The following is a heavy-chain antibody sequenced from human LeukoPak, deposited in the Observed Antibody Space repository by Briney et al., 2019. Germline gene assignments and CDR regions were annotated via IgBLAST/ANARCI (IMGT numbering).Heavy chain of an antibody. V-gene: IGHV3-23*01. CDR3: TKHPWIAARPRTYYYYYMDV. J-gene: IGHJ6*03. Sequence: GGSLTLSCAASGFTFSCYAISWLRQAPGKGLEWISAISGSGGSTYYAASVKGRFTISRENSKNTLHLQMNLLKAEDTAVEFFTKHPWIAARPRTYYYYYMDVWGKGTTVTVSS. CDR2: ISGSGGST. CDR1: GFTFSCYA. D-gene: IGHD6-6*01.